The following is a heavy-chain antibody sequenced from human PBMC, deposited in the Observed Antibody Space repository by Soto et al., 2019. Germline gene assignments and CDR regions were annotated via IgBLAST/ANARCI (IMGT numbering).Heavy chain of an antibody. CDR1: GGSFSDYY. D-gene: IGHD3-10*01. CDR2: IHHSGST. CDR3: ASYGRGTYYYGYYFHH. V-gene: IGHV4-34*01. Sequence: SETLSLTCAVYGGSFSDYYWTWIRQPPGKGLEWIGEIHHSGSTNYNPSLKSRVTKSLDTSKNQFSLKLSSVTAADAAVYYCASYGRGTYYYGYYFHHWGQGTPVTVSS. J-gene: IGHJ4*02.